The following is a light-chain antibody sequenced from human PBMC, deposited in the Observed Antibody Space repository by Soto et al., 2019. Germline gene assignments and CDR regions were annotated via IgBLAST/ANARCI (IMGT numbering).Light chain of an antibody. CDR1: QSIGST. Sequence: EIVLTQSPDTLSLSPGERAIFSCRTSQSIGSTLAWYQHKPGQAPRLLINDASKRATGIPARFSGSGSGTDFTLTISSLEPEGFAVYFCQQRSKWPVTFGPGTTVDIK. V-gene: IGKV3-11*01. J-gene: IGKJ3*01. CDR3: QQRSKWPVT. CDR2: DAS.